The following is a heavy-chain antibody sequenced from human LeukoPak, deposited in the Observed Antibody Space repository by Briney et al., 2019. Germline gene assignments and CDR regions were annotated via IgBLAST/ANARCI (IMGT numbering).Heavy chain of an antibody. CDR1: GYTFTGYY. D-gene: IGHD2-8*01. J-gene: IGHJ4*02. Sequence: ASVKVSCKASGYTFTGYYMHWVRQAPGQGLEWMGWINPNSGGTNYAQKFQGRVTMTRDTSISTAYMELSRLRSDDTAVYYCARDGYCTNVVCYIFDYWAQGTLVTVSS. V-gene: IGHV1-2*02. CDR2: INPNSGGT. CDR3: ARDGYCTNVVCYIFDY.